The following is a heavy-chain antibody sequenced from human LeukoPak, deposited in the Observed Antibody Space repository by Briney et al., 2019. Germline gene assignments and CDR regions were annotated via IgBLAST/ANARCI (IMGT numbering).Heavy chain of an antibody. D-gene: IGHD3-22*01. J-gene: IGHJ3*02. CDR2: IYPGDSDT. CDR1: GYSFTSYW. CDR3: ARPSEHYYDSSGGTVDI. Sequence: GESLNISCKGSGYSFTSYWIGWVRHMPGKGLEWMGIIYPGDSDTRYSPSFQGQVTISADKAISTAYLQWSSLKASDTAMYYCARPSEHYYDSSGGTVDIWGQGTMVTVSS. V-gene: IGHV5-51*01.